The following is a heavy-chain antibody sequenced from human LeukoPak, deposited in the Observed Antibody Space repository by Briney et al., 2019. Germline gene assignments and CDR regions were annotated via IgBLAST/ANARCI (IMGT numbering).Heavy chain of an antibody. CDR3: AKSFSETERATITAY. CDR1: DGSIDSGSYY. Sequence: PSETLSLTCTVSDGSIDSGSYYWTWIRQPAGEGLEWIGRVYTSGSTNYNPSLKSRVTISVDTSKNQFSLKLSSVTAADTAIYYCAKSFSETERATITAYWGQGTLVTVSS. V-gene: IGHV4-61*02. J-gene: IGHJ4*02. CDR2: VYTSGST. D-gene: IGHD5-24*01.